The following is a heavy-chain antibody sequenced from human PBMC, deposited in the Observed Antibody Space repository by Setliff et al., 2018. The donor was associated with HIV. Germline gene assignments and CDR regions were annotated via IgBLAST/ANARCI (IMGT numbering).Heavy chain of an antibody. J-gene: IGHJ4*01. CDR2: IYYSGST. CDR3: ARLGYYNFWSGYWTDY. V-gene: IGHV4-39*01. CDR1: GGSISSTTYY. D-gene: IGHD3-3*01. Sequence: KTSETLSLTCTVSGGSISSTTYYWGWIRQPPGKGLEWIGSIYYSGSTKYNPSLKSRVTISLDMSKNQFSLKLNSVTAADTATYYCARLGYYNFWSGYWTDYWGHGTLVTVSS.